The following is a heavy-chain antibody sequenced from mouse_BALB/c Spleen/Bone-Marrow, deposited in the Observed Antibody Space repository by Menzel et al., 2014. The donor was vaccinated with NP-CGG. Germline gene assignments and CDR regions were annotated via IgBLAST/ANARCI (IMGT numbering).Heavy chain of an antibody. CDR2: INSNGGST. J-gene: IGHJ3*01. CDR3: ARDLAH. V-gene: IGHV5-6-3*01. Sequence: DVMLVESGGGLVQPGGSLKLSCAASGFTFSSYGMSWVRQTPDKRLELVATINSNGGSTYYPDSVKGRFTISRDNAKNTLYLQMSSLKSEDTAMYYCARDLAHWGQGTLVTVSA. CDR1: GFTFSSYG.